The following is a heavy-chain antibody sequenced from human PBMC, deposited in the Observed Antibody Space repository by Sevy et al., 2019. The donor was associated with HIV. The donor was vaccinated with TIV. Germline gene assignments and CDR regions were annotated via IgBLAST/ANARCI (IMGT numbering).Heavy chain of an antibody. J-gene: IGHJ4*02. Sequence: GGSLRLSCAASGFTFSSYGMHGVRQAPGKGLEWVAVIWYDGSSKYYADSVKGRFRISRDNVKDTLYLQMNSLRADDTAVYYCARGPPDGSYDYFDYWGQGTLVTVSS. CDR3: ARGPPDGSYDYFDY. V-gene: IGHV3-33*01. CDR2: IWYDGSSK. D-gene: IGHD1-26*01. CDR1: GFTFSSYG.